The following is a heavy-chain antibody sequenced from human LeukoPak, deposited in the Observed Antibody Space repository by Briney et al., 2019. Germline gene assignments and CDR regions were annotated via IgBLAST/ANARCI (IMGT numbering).Heavy chain of an antibody. CDR3: ARSQSQSGSYRYYFTY. V-gene: IGHV4-61*08. D-gene: IGHD1-26*01. CDR2: MYYSGNS. Sequence: SETLSLTCSVSGVSVGSAGYYWTWIRQPPGKGLEWIRYMYYSGNSNYNPFLKSRVTMSLDPSKNRFSLKLSSVTAADTAVYYCARSQSQSGSYRYYFTYWGQGTLVTVSS. J-gene: IGHJ4*02. CDR1: GVSVGSAGYY.